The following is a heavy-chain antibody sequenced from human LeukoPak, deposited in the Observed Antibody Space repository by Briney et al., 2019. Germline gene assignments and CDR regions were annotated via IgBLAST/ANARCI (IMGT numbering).Heavy chain of an antibody. J-gene: IGHJ4*02. D-gene: IGHD3-3*01. V-gene: IGHV1-2*04. CDR3: ARAQDTILVDY. Sequence: ASVKVSCKASGYTFTGYYMHWVRQAPGQGLEWMGWINPNSGGTNYAQKFQGWVTMTRETSISTAYMGLSRLRSDDTAVYYCARAQDTILVDYWGQGTLVTVSS. CDR2: INPNSGGT. CDR1: GYTFTGYY.